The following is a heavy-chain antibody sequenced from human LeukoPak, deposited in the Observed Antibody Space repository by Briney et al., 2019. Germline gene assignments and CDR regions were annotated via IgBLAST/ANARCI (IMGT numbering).Heavy chain of an antibody. J-gene: IGHJ4*02. Sequence: ASVKVSCKASGGTFSSYAIGWVRQAPGQGLEWMGRIIPIFGTANYAQKFQGRVTITADESTSTAYMELSSLRSEDTAVYYCARDRPTPSGDFCSGGSCYWYYFDYWGQGTLVTVSS. CDR3: ARDRPTPSGDFCSGGSCYWYYFDY. CDR2: IIPIFGTA. CDR1: GGTFSSYA. D-gene: IGHD2-15*01. V-gene: IGHV1-69*13.